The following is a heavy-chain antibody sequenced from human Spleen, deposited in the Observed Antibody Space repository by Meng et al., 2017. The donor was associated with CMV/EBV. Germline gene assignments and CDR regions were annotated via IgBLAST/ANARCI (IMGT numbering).Heavy chain of an antibody. CDR3: ARHATPSVAAPLDY. CDR2: ICYSGST. J-gene: IGHJ4*02. CDR1: DEFISSSSYC. V-gene: IGHV4-39*01. Sequence: YDEFISSSSYCWGWIRQPPGKGLEWIGGICYSGSTYYNPSLKSRVTISVDTSKNQFSLNLSSVTAADTAVYYCARHATPSVAAPLDYWGQGTLVTVSS. D-gene: IGHD6-25*01.